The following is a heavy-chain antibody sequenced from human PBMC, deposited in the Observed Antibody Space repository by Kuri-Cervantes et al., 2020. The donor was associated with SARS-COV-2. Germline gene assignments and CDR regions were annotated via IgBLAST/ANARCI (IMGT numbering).Heavy chain of an antibody. J-gene: IGHJ6*02. CDR2: IYYSGST. Sequence: SETLSLTCTVSGGSVSSSGYYWTWIRQPPGKGLEWIGYIYYSGSTTYNPSLKSRVTISVDTSKNQFSLELDSVTAADTAVYYCARESNYSHYYGTEVWGQGTTVTVSS. V-gene: IGHV4-61*08. CDR3: ARESNYSHYYGTEV. CDR1: GGSVSSSGYY.